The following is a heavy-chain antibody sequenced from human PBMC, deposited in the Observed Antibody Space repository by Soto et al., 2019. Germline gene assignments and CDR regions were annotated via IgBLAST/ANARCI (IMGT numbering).Heavy chain of an antibody. CDR3: ARVPQLVVFDS. CDR1: GASISTYY. V-gene: IGHV4-59*01. J-gene: IGHJ4*02. Sequence: SETLSLTCTVSGASISTYYWSWIRQPPGKGLEWIGYIYNTGSTNYNPSLKSRVTISIDTPKNQFSLKLTSVTAADTAVYYCARVPQLVVFDSWGQGTLVTVSS. D-gene: IGHD6-6*01. CDR2: IYNTGST.